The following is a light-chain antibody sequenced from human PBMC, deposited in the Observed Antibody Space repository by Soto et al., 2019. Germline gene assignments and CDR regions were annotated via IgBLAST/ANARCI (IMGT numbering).Light chain of an antibody. CDR3: KQYNNWPLT. CDR1: QSVSSN. V-gene: IGKV3-15*01. Sequence: EIVMTQSPASLSVSPGERATLSCRASQSVSSNLAWYQQKPGQAPRLLIYDASTRATGIPARFSGSGSGTEFTRNISSLQSEDFAVYYCKQYNNWPLTFGGGTKVEIK. CDR2: DAS. J-gene: IGKJ4*01.